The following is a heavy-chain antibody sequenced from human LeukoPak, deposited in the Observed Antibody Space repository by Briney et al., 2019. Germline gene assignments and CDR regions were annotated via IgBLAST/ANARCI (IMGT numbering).Heavy chain of an antibody. CDR3: AKDNWGFYYYYYYMDV. Sequence: GGSLRLSCAASGFTFSSYAMSWVRQAPGKGLEWVSAISGSGGSTYYAASVKGRFTISRGNSKNTLYLQMNSLRAEDTAVYYCAKDNWGFYYYYYYMDVWGKGTTVTVSS. CDR1: GFTFSSYA. D-gene: IGHD7-27*01. V-gene: IGHV3-23*01. J-gene: IGHJ6*03. CDR2: ISGSGGST.